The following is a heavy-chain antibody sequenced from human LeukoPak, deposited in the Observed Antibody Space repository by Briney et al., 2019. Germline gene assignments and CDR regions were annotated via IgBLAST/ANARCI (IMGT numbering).Heavy chain of an antibody. CDR3: ARGSYYDILTGYYEKLFDY. CDR1: GFTFDDYC. V-gene: IGHV3-20*04. J-gene: IGHJ4*02. Sequence: GGSLRLSCAASGFTFDDYCMSWVRQAPGKGLEWVSGINWNGGSTGYADSVKGRFTISRDNAKNSLYLQMNSLRAEDTALYYCARGSYYDILTGYYEKLFDYWGQRTLVTVSS. CDR2: INWNGGST. D-gene: IGHD3-9*01.